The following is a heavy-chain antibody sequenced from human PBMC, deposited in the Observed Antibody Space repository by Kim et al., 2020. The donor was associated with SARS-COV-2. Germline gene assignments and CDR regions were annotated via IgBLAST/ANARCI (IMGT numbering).Heavy chain of an antibody. J-gene: IGHJ4*02. CDR3: AKGLETYYYDSSGYYGY. D-gene: IGHD3-22*01. CDR2: ISGSGGST. V-gene: IGHV3-23*01. CDR1: GFTFSSYA. Sequence: GGSLRLSCAASGFTFSSYAMSWVRQAPGKGLEWVSAISGSGGSTYYADSVKGRFTISRDNSKNTLYLQMNSLRAEDTAVYYCAKGLETYYYDSSGYYGYWVQGSLVTVSS.